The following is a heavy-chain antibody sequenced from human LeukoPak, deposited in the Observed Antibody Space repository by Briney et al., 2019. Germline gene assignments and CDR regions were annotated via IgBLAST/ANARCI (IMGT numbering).Heavy chain of an antibody. J-gene: IGHJ4*02. Sequence: PGGSLRLSCAASGFTFSGYYMSLIRQAPGKGLEWVSYISSSGSTIYYADSVKGRFTISRDNAKNSLYLQMNSLRAEDTAVYYCAREKAVAGTQFDYWGQGTLVTVSS. D-gene: IGHD6-19*01. CDR2: ISSSGSTI. CDR3: AREKAVAGTQFDY. CDR1: GFTFSGYY. V-gene: IGHV3-11*04.